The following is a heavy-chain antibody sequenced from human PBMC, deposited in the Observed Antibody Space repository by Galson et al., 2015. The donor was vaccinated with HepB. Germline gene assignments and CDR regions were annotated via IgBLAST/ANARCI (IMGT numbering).Heavy chain of an antibody. CDR1: TFIFSTYS. D-gene: IGHD5-12*01. J-gene: IGHJ4*02. CDR3: ACLRGYGLKPFDY. CDR2: ISSTSTTI. Sequence: SLRLSCAASTFIFSTYSMSWVRQAPGKGLEWVSYISSTSTTIYYADSVKGRFTISRDNAKNSLYLQMNSLRAEDTAVYYCACLRGYGLKPFDYWGQGTLVTVSS. V-gene: IGHV3-48*04.